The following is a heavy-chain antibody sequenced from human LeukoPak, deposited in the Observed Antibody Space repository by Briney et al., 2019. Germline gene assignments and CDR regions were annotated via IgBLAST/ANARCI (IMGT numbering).Heavy chain of an antibody. V-gene: IGHV3-23*01. CDR3: ASPVSGYDGGAFDI. CDR1: XXTFXXYX. CDR2: ISGSGGST. J-gene: IGHJ3*02. Sequence: GGSXXXXXXXXXXTFXXYXMXWVRQAPGKGLEWVSAISGSGGSTYYADSVKGRFTISRDNSKNTLYLQMNSLRAEDTAVYYCASPVSGYDGGAFDIWGQGTMVTVSS. D-gene: IGHD4-23*01.